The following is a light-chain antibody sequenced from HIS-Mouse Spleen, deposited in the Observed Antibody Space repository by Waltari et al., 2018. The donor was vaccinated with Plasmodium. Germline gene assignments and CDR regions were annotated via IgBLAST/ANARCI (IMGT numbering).Light chain of an antibody. CDR1: QSISSY. Sequence: DIQTPQSLSSLSASVGVRVNITCRASQSISSYLNWYQQKPGKAPKLLIYAASSLQSGVPSRFIGSGSGTDFTLSISSLQPEDFATYYCQQSYSTWTFGQGTKVEIK. CDR2: AAS. CDR3: QQSYSTWT. V-gene: IGKV1-39*01. J-gene: IGKJ1*01.